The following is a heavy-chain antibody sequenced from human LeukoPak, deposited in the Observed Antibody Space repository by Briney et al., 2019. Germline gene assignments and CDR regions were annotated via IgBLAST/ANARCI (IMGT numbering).Heavy chain of an antibody. Sequence: ASVKVSCKASGFTFTSSAMQWVRQARGQRLEWIGWIVVGSGNTNYAQKFQERVTITRDMSTSTAYMELSSLRSEDTAVYYCARDTPYCSSTSCYLGARAFDIWGQGTMVTVSS. CDR3: ARDTPYCSSTSCYLGARAFDI. D-gene: IGHD2-2*01. CDR1: GFTFTSSA. CDR2: IVVGSGNT. J-gene: IGHJ3*02. V-gene: IGHV1-58*02.